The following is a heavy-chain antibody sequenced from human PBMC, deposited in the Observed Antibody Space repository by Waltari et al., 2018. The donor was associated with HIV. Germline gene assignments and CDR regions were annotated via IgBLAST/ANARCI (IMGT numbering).Heavy chain of an antibody. D-gene: IGHD5-18*01. V-gene: IGHV1-2*06. Sequence: QVQLVQSGSELKKPGASVKVSCKASGYIFTKYAMNWVRQAPGQGLEWMGRINPNSGGTNYAQKCQCSVTMTRDTSISTAYMELSRLRSDDTAVYYCAVLTGYSYGPGGGYWGQGTLVTVSS. CDR2: INPNSGGT. CDR1: GYIFTKYA. CDR3: AVLTGYSYGPGGGY. J-gene: IGHJ4*02.